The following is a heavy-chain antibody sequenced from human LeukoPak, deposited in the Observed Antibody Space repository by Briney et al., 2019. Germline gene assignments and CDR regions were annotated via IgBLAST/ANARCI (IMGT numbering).Heavy chain of an antibody. CDR2: ICYSGST. CDR3: PRDDLYWYYTMAV. D-gene: IGHD2-15*01. J-gene: IGHJ6*03. Sequence: PSETLSLTCTVSGGSISSYYWSWIRQPPGKGLEWIGYICYSGSTNYNPSLKSRVTMSVDTSKNQFSLKLSSVTAADTAVYYCPRDDLYWYYTMAVWGKGPTAPVS. CDR1: GGSISSYY. V-gene: IGHV4-59*12.